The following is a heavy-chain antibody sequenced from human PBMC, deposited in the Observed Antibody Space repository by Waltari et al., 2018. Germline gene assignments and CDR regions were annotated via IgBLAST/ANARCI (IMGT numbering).Heavy chain of an antibody. CDR1: GYTLTDHY. Sequence: EGQLVQSGAEERKPGATAKIACRGSGYTLTDHYMNWVQQAPGEGLEWMGLVDPNDGETIYAEKFHGRVTITADTSTDTAYMELSSLRSEDTAVYYCARAPSSREAFDYWGQGTLVTVAS. D-gene: IGHD3-16*02. J-gene: IGHJ4*02. CDR2: VDPNDGET. CDR3: ARAPSSREAFDY. V-gene: IGHV1-69-2*01.